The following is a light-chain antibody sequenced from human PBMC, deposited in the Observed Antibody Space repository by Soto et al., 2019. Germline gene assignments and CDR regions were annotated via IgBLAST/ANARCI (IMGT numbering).Light chain of an antibody. CDR3: SSYAGSNNLHVV. V-gene: IGLV2-8*01. Sequence: QSVLTQPPSASGSPGQSVTISCTGTSSDVGGYNYVSWYQQHPGKAPKLVIYEVSKRPSGVPDRFSGSKSGNTASLTVSGLQAEDEADYYCSSYAGSNNLHVVFGGGTKLTVL. CDR1: SSDVGGYNY. CDR2: EVS. J-gene: IGLJ2*01.